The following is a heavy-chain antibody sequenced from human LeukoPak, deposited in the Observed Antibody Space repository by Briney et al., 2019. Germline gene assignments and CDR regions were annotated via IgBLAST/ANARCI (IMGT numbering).Heavy chain of an antibody. V-gene: IGHV3-74*01. D-gene: IGHD4-17*01. J-gene: IGHJ4*02. CDR1: GFTFSSYW. Sequence: PGGSRRLSCAASGFTFSSYWIHWVRQVPGKGLVWVSRINTDGTYASYADSVKGRFTISRDNAKNSLYLQMNSLRAEDTAVYYCARLHYGDYADYWGQGTLVTVSS. CDR2: INTDGTYA. CDR3: ARLHYGDYADY.